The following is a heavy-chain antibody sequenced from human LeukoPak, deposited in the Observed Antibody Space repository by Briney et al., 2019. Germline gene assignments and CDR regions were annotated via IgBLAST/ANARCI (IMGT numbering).Heavy chain of an antibody. D-gene: IGHD3-3*01. V-gene: IGHV3-30*18. J-gene: IGHJ4*02. CDR2: ISYDGSNK. CDR1: GFTFSSYG. Sequence: GGSLRLSCAASGFTFSSYGMHWVRQAPGKGLEWVAVISYDGSNKYYADSVKGRFTISRDNSKNTLYLQMNSLRAEDTAVYYCAKDQSTYYDFWSGEFDYWGQGTLVTVSS. CDR3: AKDQSTYYDFWSGEFDY.